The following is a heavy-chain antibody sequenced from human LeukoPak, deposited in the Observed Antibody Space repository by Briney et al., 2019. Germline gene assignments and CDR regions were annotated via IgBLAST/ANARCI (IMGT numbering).Heavy chain of an antibody. V-gene: IGHV1-18*04. Sequence: ASVKVSCKASGYTFTSYGISWVRQAPGQGLEWMGWISAYNGNTNNAQKLQGRVTMTTDTSTSTAYMELRSLRSDDTAVYYCARDCSGGSCYYNYFDYWGQGTLVTVPS. CDR3: ARDCSGGSCYYNYFDY. D-gene: IGHD2-15*01. J-gene: IGHJ4*02. CDR1: GYTFTSYG. CDR2: ISAYNGNT.